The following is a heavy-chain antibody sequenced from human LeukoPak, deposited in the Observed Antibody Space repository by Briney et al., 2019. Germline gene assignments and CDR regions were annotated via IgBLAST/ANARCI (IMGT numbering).Heavy chain of an antibody. J-gene: IGHJ4*02. CDR3: ARVRSGDFDF. V-gene: IGHV3-48*01. D-gene: IGHD1-26*01. CDR2: ISSSSNTI. Sequence: GGSLRLSCAASGFTFSTYSMSWVRQAPGNGLEWLSYISSSSNTIYYGDSVKGRFTISRDNAKNSLYLQMNSLRAEDTAVYYCARVRSGDFDFWGQGTLVTVSS. CDR1: GFTFSTYS.